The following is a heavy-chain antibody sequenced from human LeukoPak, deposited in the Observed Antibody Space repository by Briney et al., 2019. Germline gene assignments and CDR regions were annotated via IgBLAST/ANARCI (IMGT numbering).Heavy chain of an antibody. J-gene: IGHJ3*02. V-gene: IGHV4-59*11. CDR3: ARDRGTLTAIDAFDI. CDR1: GGSISSHY. CDR2: IFYSGNT. Sequence: SETLSLTCTVSGGSISSHYWSWIRQPPGKRLEWIGYIFYSGNTNYNPSLKSRVTISVDTSKNQFSLKLSSVTAADTAVYFCARDRGTLTAIDAFDIWGRGTVVTVSS. D-gene: IGHD1-14*01.